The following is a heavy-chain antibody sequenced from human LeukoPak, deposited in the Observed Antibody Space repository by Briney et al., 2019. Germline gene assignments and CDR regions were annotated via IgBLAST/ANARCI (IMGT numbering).Heavy chain of an antibody. D-gene: IGHD6-13*01. Sequence: PGGSQRLSCAASGFTFSRYSMNWVRQAPGKGLEWVSSISTSGSYINYADSVKGRFIISRDNVKNSLYLQMNSLRAEDTAVYYCARVGSTWYEDYWGQGTLVTVSS. CDR1: GFTFSRYS. V-gene: IGHV3-21*01. J-gene: IGHJ4*02. CDR2: ISTSGSYI. CDR3: ARVGSTWYEDY.